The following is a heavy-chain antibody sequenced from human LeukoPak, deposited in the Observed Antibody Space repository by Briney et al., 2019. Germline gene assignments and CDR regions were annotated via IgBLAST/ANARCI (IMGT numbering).Heavy chain of an antibody. J-gene: IGHJ4*02. Sequence: SETLSLTCTVSGGSISSGGYYWSWIRQPPGKGLEWIGYIYHSGSTYYNPSLKSRVTISVDRSKNQFSLKLSSVTAADTAVYYCARGGAPGYYGSGSYGYWGQGTLVTVSS. CDR3: ARGGAPGYYGSGSYGY. CDR2: IYHSGST. V-gene: IGHV4-30-2*01. D-gene: IGHD3-10*01. CDR1: GGSISSGGYY.